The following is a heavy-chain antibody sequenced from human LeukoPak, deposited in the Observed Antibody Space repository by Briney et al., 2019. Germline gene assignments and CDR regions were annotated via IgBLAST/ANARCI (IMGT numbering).Heavy chain of an antibody. CDR1: GGSIRCYH. Sequence: PSETLSLTCTVSGGSIRCYHWSWIRQPPGKGLEWIGYIYDSGSTNYNPSLKSRVTISVDTSKNQFSLKLSSVTAADTAVYYCARCERFGKLRPVDPDTFDIWGQGTMVTVSS. V-gene: IGHV4-59*01. D-gene: IGHD3-10*01. J-gene: IGHJ3*02. CDR2: IYDSGST. CDR3: ARCERFGKLRPVDPDTFDI.